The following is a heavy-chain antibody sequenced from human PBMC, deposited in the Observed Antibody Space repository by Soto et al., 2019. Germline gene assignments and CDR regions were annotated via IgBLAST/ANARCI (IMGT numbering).Heavy chain of an antibody. V-gene: IGHV4-34*01. Sequence: PSETLSLTCAVYGGPFSGYYWSWIRQPPGKGLEWIGEINHSGSTNYNPSLKSRVTISVDTSKNQFSLKLSSVTAADTAVYYCARRGRSGYDYGWFDPWGQGTLVTVSS. CDR3: ARRGRSGYDYGWFDP. CDR1: GGPFSGYY. CDR2: INHSGST. D-gene: IGHD5-12*01. J-gene: IGHJ5*02.